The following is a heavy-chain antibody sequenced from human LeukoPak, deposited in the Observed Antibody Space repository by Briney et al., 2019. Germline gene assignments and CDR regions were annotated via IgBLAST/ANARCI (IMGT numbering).Heavy chain of an antibody. D-gene: IGHD2-21*02. Sequence: SETLSLTCTVSGGSISSYYWSWIRQPPGKGLEWIGYIYYSGSTNYNPSLKSRVTISVGTSKNQFSLKLSSVTAADTAVYYCARIAAYCGGDCYFIPDYWGQGTLVTVSS. CDR1: GGSISSYY. J-gene: IGHJ4*02. V-gene: IGHV4-59*01. CDR3: ARIAAYCGGDCYFIPDY. CDR2: IYYSGST.